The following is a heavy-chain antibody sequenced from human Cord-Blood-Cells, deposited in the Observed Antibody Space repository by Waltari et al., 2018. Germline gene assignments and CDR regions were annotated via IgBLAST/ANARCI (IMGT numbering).Heavy chain of an antibody. CDR1: GYSFTSYW. CDR3: ARQAGGKGIAAAGHYWYFDL. J-gene: IGHJ2*01. D-gene: IGHD6-13*01. Sequence: EVQLVQSGAEVKKPGESLKISCKGSGYSFTSYWLGWVRQMPGKGLEWMGIIYPGDSDTRYSPSFQGQVTISADKSISTAYLQWSSLKASDTAMYYCARQAGGKGIAAAGHYWYFDLWGRGTLVTVSS. CDR2: IYPGDSDT. V-gene: IGHV5-51*01.